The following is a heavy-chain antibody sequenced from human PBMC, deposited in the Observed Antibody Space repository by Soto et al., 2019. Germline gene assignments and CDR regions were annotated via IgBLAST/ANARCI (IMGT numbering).Heavy chain of an antibody. Sequence: GGSLRLSCAASGFTFSNYAMSWVRQAPGKGLEWVSAISGSGGYTYYADSVKGRLTISRDNSKTTMYLQMNSLRAQDTAVYYCANANGYYDILTGYFGYYFDYWGQGTLVTVSS. CDR2: ISGSGGYT. V-gene: IGHV3-23*01. CDR1: GFTFSNYA. CDR3: ANANGYYDILTGYFGYYFDY. J-gene: IGHJ4*02. D-gene: IGHD3-9*01.